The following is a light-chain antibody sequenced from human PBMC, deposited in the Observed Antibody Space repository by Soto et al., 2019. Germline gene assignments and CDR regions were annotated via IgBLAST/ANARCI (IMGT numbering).Light chain of an antibody. Sequence: DIVMTQSPDSLPVSLGERATMNCKSSQSILHSANNKNFLAWYQQKPGQPPKLLIYWASTRESGVPDRFSSSGSGTDFTLTISILQAEDVAVYYCQQYYSTPPTFGQGTKVEIK. J-gene: IGKJ1*01. CDR1: QSILHSANNKNF. CDR2: WAS. V-gene: IGKV4-1*01. CDR3: QQYYSTPPT.